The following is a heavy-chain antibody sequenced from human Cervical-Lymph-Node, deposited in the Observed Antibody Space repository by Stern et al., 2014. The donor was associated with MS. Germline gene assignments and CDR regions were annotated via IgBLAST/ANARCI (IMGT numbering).Heavy chain of an antibody. CDR2: IYFSGYP. D-gene: IGHD3-22*01. J-gene: IGHJ4*02. CDR3: ARHKAYDSSAYYGGAPPLDY. CDR1: GGSISSSTYY. Sequence: QVQLQESGPGLVKPSATLSLTCTVSGGSISSSTYYWGWIRQPPGKGLEWFGSIYFSGYPYYTPSLKSRIPMSVDTSQNQFSLRLPSVTAADTAVYYCARHKAYDSSAYYGGAPPLDYWGQGTLVTVSS. V-gene: IGHV4-39*01.